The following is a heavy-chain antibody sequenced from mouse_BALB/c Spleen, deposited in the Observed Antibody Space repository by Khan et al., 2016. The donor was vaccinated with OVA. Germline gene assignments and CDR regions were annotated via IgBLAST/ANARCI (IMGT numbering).Heavy chain of an antibody. CDR2: IYPGDGDT. CDR1: GYTFTSYN. J-gene: IGHJ4*01. D-gene: IGHD2-4*01. V-gene: IGHV1S56*01. Sequence: VQLQESGPELVKPGAFVKISCKASGYTFTSYNINWVKQRPGQGLEWIGWIYPGDGDTKYNEKFKGQATLTADKSSTTAYMQLSSLTSENSAVYCCAREGLRGVGMDYWGQGTSVTVSS. CDR3: AREGLRGVGMDY.